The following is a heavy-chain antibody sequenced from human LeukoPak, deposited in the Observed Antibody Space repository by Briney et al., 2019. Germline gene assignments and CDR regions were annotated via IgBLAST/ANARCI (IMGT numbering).Heavy chain of an antibody. CDR3: ARGPRRLHDFDY. V-gene: IGHV4-30-4*08. Sequence: SETLSLTCTVSGGSISSYYWSWIRQPPGKGLEWIGYIYYSGSTYYNPSLKSRVTISVDTSKNQFSLKLSSVTAADTAVYYCARGPRRLHDFDYWGQGTLVTVSS. J-gene: IGHJ4*02. CDR2: IYYSGST. D-gene: IGHD4-17*01. CDR1: GGSISSYY.